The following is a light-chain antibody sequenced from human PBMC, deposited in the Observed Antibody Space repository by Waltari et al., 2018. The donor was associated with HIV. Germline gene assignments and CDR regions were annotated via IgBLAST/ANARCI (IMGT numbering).Light chain of an antibody. V-gene: IGKV3-15*01. CDR3: QQSKNWWS. CDR1: RSVGSN. CDR2: GAS. Sequence: EIVMTQSPATLSVSPGDRATLSCRASRSVGSNLAWYQQKPGQAPRLLMYGASTRATGVPARFSGSGSGTEFALTISSLQSEDFALYYCQQSKNWWSFGQGTKVEIK. J-gene: IGKJ1*01.